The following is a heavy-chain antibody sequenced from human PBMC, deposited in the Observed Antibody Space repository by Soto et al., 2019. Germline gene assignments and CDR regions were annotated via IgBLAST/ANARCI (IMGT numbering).Heavy chain of an antibody. Sequence: QVQLVQSGAEVKKPGASVKVYGKASGYTFTSYGISWLRQAPGQGLEWMGWISAYNGNTNYAQKLQGTVNMTTDTSTSTAYMELRSLRSDDTAVYYCARRYYDILTGLIYYGMDVWGQRTTVTVSS. CDR3: ARRYYDILTGLIYYGMDV. V-gene: IGHV1-18*01. CDR2: ISAYNGNT. CDR1: GYTFTSYG. D-gene: IGHD3-9*01. J-gene: IGHJ6*02.